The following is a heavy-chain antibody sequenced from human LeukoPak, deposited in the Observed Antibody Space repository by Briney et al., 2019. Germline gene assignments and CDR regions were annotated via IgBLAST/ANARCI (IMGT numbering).Heavy chain of an antibody. D-gene: IGHD3-22*01. CDR3: AGHYYDSSGYFLHYYYYMDV. CDR2: ISYSGST. CDR1: AGSISGFF. J-gene: IGHJ6*03. V-gene: IGHV4-59*01. Sequence: PSETLSLTCTVSAGSISGFFWSWIRQPPGKGLEWIGYISYSGSTNYNPSLKSRVTISSDTSKNQVSLKLSSVTAADTAVYYCAGHYYDSSGYFLHYYYYMDVWGKGTTVTVSS.